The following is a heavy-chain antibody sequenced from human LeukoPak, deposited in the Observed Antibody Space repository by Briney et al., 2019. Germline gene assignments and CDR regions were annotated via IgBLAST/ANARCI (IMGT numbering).Heavy chain of an antibody. CDR3: ARVYCYGSGSYPISRGSHYFDY. V-gene: IGHV4-34*01. CDR2: INHSGST. J-gene: IGHJ4*02. Sequence: PSETLSLTCAVYGGSFSGYYWSWIRQPPGKGLEWIGEINHSGSTNYNPSLKSRVTISVDTSKNQFSLKLSSVTAADTAVYYCARVYCYGSGSYPISRGSHYFDYWGQGTLVTVSS. CDR1: GGSFSGYY. D-gene: IGHD3-10*01.